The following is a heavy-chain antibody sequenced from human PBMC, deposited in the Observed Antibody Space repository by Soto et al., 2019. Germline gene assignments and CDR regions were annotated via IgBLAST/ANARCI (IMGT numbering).Heavy chain of an antibody. D-gene: IGHD2-2*01. CDR3: ASGGVVPAGVGY. J-gene: IGHJ4*01. CDR1: GFTVSSNY. CDR2: IYSGGST. Sequence: EVHLVESGGGLIQPGGSLRLSCAASGFTVSSNYMSWVRQAPGKGLDWVSVIYSGGSTYYADSVKGRFTISRDNSNKTLYLQLNSLRAEDTAVYYCASGGVVPAGVGYWGHGTLVTVSS. V-gene: IGHV3-53*01.